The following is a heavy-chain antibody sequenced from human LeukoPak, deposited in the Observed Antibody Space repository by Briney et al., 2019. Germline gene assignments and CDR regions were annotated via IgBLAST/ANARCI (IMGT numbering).Heavy chain of an antibody. CDR1: GFTFSSYW. CDR2: IKQDGSEK. D-gene: IGHD2-15*01. Sequence: GGSLRLSCAASGFTFSSYWMSCVRQAPGKGLEWVANIKQDGSEKYYVDSVKGRFTISRDNAKNSLYPQMNSLRAEDTAVYYCARGCSGGSCYESKFDPWGQGTLVTVPS. V-gene: IGHV3-7*01. J-gene: IGHJ5*02. CDR3: ARGCSGGSCYESKFDP.